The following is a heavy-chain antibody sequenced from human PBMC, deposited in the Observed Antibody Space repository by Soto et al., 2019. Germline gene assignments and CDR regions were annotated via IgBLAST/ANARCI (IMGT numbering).Heavy chain of an antibody. Sequence: SVTVSCKASGGTFSSYAISWVRQAPGQGLEWMGRIIPIFGTANYAQKFQGRVTITADESTSTAYMELSSLRSEDTAVYYCASRRKTYYYGSGSYSHYDYGMDVWG. CDR2: IIPIFGTA. J-gene: IGHJ6*02. D-gene: IGHD3-10*01. V-gene: IGHV1-69*13. CDR3: ASRRKTYYYGSGSYSHYDYGMDV. CDR1: GGTFSSYA.